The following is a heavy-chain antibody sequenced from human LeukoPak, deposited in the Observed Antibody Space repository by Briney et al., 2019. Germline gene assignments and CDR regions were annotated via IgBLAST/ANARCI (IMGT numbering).Heavy chain of an antibody. CDR3: ARGLWFGDENPPYFDY. D-gene: IGHD3-10*01. Sequence: SETLPLTCTVSGGSISSYYWSWIRQPAGKGLEWIGRIYTSGSTNYNPSLKSRVTISVDTSKNQFSLKLSSVTAADTALYYCARGLWFGDENPPYFDYWGQGTLVTVSS. CDR1: GGSISSYY. J-gene: IGHJ4*02. V-gene: IGHV4-4*07. CDR2: IYTSGST.